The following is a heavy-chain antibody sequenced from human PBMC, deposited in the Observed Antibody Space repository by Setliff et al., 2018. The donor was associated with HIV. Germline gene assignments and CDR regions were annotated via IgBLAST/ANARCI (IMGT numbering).Heavy chain of an antibody. CDR3: ARSGHKKGDWFEPVYYYHMDV. CDR1: GYTFTSYD. J-gene: IGHJ6*03. CDR2: MNPNSGNT. D-gene: IGHD2-21*01. Sequence: ASVKVSCKASGYTFTSYDINWVRQATGQGLEGMGWMNPNSGNTGYAQKFQGRVTMTRNTSISTAYMELSSLRSEDTAVYYCARSGHKKGDWFEPVYYYHMDVWGKGTKVTVSS. V-gene: IGHV1-8*02.